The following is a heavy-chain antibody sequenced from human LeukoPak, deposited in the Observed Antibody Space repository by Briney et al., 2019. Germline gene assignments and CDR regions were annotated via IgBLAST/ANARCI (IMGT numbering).Heavy chain of an antibody. Sequence: AGSLRLSCAASGCTFIPYCMNWVGQAPGRGLVGVAVILYDGSNKYYADSVKGRFTISRDNSKNTLYLQMNSLRAEDTAVYYCAKDVTAYYGSGSSYLDYWGQGTLVTVSS. CDR1: GCTFIPYC. CDR2: ILYDGSNK. J-gene: IGHJ4*02. D-gene: IGHD3-10*01. CDR3: AKDVTAYYGSGSSYLDY. V-gene: IGHV3-30*18.